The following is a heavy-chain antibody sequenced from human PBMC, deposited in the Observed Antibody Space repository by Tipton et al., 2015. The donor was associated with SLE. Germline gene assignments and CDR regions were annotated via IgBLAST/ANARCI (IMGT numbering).Heavy chain of an antibody. CDR1: GFTVSSNY. D-gene: IGHD1-26*01. J-gene: IGHJ6*02. CDR2: IYSGGST. Sequence: SLRLSCAASGFTVSSNYMSWVRQAPGKGLGWVSVIYSGGSTYYADSVKGRSTISRDNSKNTLYLQMNSLRAEDTAVYYCAREGRGAGASYGMDVWGQGTTVTVSS. CDR3: AREGRGAGASYGMDV. V-gene: IGHV3-53*05.